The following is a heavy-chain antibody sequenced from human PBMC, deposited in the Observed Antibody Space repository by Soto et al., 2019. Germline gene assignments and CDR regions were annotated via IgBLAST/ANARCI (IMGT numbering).Heavy chain of an antibody. D-gene: IGHD5-18*01. V-gene: IGHV4-34*01. J-gene: IGHJ4*02. Sequence: PSETLSLTCAVYGGSFSGYYWSWIRQPPGKGLEWIGEINHSGSTNYNPSLKSRVTISVDTSKNQFSLKLSSVTAADTAVYYCARVSGYSYGYFDYWGQGTLVT. CDR3: ARVSGYSYGYFDY. CDR1: GGSFSGYY. CDR2: INHSGST.